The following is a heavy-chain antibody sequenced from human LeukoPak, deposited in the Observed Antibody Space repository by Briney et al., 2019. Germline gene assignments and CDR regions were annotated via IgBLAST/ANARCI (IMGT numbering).Heavy chain of an antibody. V-gene: IGHV3-64D*09. CDR3: VKAVYVGRGYLYFDS. CDR1: GFTFSSYA. CDR2: ISSYGDST. Sequence: TGGSLRLSCSVSGFTFSSYAMHWVRQAPGKGLEYVSTISSYGDSTYYADSVKGRFTLSRDNSKNTLYLQLSSLRPEDTAVYYCVKAVYVGRGYLYFDSWGQGTLVTVSS. J-gene: IGHJ4*02. D-gene: IGHD3-22*01.